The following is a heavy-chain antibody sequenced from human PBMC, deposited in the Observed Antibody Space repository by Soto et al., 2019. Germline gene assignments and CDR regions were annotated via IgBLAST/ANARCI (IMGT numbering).Heavy chain of an antibody. Sequence: PGGSLRLSCAASGFTFSSYWMSWVRQAPGKGLEWVANIKQVGSEKYYVDSVKGRFTISRDNAKNSLYLQMNSLRAEDTAVYYCARLDYSNYVDYWGQGTLVTVSS. D-gene: IGHD4-4*01. CDR1: GFTFSSYW. V-gene: IGHV3-7*01. CDR2: IKQVGSEK. J-gene: IGHJ4*02. CDR3: ARLDYSNYVDY.